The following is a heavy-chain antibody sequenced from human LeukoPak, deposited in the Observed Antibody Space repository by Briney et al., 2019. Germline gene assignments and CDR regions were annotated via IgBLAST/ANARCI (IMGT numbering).Heavy chain of an antibody. J-gene: IGHJ4*02. V-gene: IGHV1-2*06. CDR1: GYTFTGYY. CDR2: INPNSGGT. CDR3: ARPGYCSSTSCFYYFDH. Sequence: ASVKVSCKASGYTFTGYYMHWVRQAPGQGLEWMGRINPNSGGTNYAQKFQGRVTMTRDTSISTAYMELSRLRSDDTAVYYCARPGYCSSTSCFYYFDHWGQGTLVTVSS. D-gene: IGHD2-2*01.